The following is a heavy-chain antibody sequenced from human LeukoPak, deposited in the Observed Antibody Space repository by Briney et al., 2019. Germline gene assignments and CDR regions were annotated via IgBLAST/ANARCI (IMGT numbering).Heavy chain of an antibody. V-gene: IGHV3-21*01. CDR2: IGTSSSYI. CDR3: ASLFGYFDY. D-gene: IGHD2-21*01. J-gene: IGHJ4*02. Sequence: GGSLRLSCTASGFTFSGYSMNWVRQAPGKGLEWVSSIGTSSSYIYYADSVKGRFTISRDNAKNSLYLKMNSLRAEDTAVYYCASLFGYFDYWGQGTLVTVSS. CDR1: GFTFSGYS.